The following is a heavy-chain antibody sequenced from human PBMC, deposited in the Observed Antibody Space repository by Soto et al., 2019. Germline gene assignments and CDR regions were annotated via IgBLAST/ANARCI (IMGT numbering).Heavy chain of an antibody. D-gene: IGHD6-19*01. J-gene: IGHJ4*02. V-gene: IGHV3-33*01. CDR1: GFTFSIFG. CDR3: ARDNESSTVVSGILQEGYFDT. CDR2: IWYDGSNA. Sequence: QVQLVESGGGVVQPGRSLRLSCAASGFTFSIFGMHWVRQAPGKGLEWAAIIWYDGSNAYYADSVRGRFTISRDNSTNTVYLPMNRLRDGDTAGYYCARDNESSTVVSGILQEGYFDTWGQGTVVTVSS.